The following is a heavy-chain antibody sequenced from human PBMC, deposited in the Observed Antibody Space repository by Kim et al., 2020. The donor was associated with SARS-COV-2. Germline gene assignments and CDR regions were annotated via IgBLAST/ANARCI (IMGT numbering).Heavy chain of an antibody. J-gene: IGHJ6*02. CDR2: IIPIIGIP. D-gene: IGHD2-2*01. Sequence: SVKVSCKASGGTFSSYAISWVRQAPGQGLEWMGRIIPIIGIPNYAQKFQGRVTITADTSTSTAYMELSGLRSEDTAVYYCARLYCSSTSCYVMYGMTSGAKGPRSPSP. V-gene: IGHV1-69*04. CDR3: ARLYCSSTSCYVMYGMTS. CDR1: GGTFSSYA.